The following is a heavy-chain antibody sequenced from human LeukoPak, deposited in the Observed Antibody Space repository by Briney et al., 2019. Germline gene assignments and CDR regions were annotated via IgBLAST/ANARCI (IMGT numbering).Heavy chain of an antibody. CDR1: GFTFSSYS. J-gene: IGHJ5*02. CDR3: ATDRDSGIPRFDL. D-gene: IGHD3-10*01. Sequence: PGGSLRLSCAASGFTFSSYSMSWVRQAPGRGLEWVSTISASGGSTYYADSLRVRFTISRDNSKNTLYLQMNSLRAEDTAVYYCATDRDSGIPRFDLWGQGTLVTVS. CDR2: ISASGGST. V-gene: IGHV3-23*01.